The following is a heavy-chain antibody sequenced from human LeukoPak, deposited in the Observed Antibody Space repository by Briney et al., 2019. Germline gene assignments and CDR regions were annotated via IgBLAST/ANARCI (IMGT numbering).Heavy chain of an antibody. D-gene: IGHD3-22*01. CDR1: GYTLTELS. CDR3: ATGPLALVVVITPYFQH. V-gene: IGHV1-24*01. CDR2: FDPEDGET. J-gene: IGHJ1*01. Sequence: ASVKVSYKVSGYTLTELSMHWVRQAPGKGLEWMGGFDPEDGETIYAQKFQGRVTMTEDTSTDTAYMELSSLRSEDTAVYYCATGPLALVVVITPYFQHWGQGTLVTVSS.